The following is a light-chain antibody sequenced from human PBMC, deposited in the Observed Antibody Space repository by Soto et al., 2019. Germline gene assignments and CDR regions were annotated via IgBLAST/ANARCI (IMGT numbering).Light chain of an antibody. Sequence: DIVMTQSPDSLAVSLGERATINCKSSQSVLYSPNNKNYLAWYQHKPGQPPKMLISWASIRESGVPDRFSGSGSGTDFTLTISSLQSEDVAVYYCQQYYTNSWSFGQGTKVEIK. V-gene: IGKV4-1*01. J-gene: IGKJ1*01. CDR1: QSVLYSPNNKNY. CDR2: WAS. CDR3: QQYYTNSWS.